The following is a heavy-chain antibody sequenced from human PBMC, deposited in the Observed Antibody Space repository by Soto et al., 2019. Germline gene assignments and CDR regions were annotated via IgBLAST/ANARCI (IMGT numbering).Heavy chain of an antibody. CDR2: IYPGDSDT. D-gene: IGHD6-13*01. J-gene: IGHJ4*02. Sequence: PGESLKISCKGSGYSFTSYWIGWVRQMPGKGLEWMGIIYPGDSDTRYSPSFQGQVTISADKSISTAYLQWSSLKASDTAMYYCARILTTNPGIAGPFDYWGQGTLVTVSS. CDR3: ARILTTNPGIAGPFDY. V-gene: IGHV5-51*01. CDR1: GYSFTSYW.